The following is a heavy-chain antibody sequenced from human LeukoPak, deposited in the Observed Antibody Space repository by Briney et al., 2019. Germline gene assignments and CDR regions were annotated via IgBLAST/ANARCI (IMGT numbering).Heavy chain of an antibody. CDR3: ARMGRGVGATYY. CDR2: INHSGST. CDR1: GGSVSGYY. D-gene: IGHD1-26*01. V-gene: IGHV4-34*01. Sequence: SETLSLTCAVYGGSVSGYYWSWIRQPPGKGLEWIGEINHSGSTNYNPSLKSRVTISVDTSKNQFSLKLSSVTAADTAVYYCARMGRGVGATYYWGQGTLVTVSS. J-gene: IGHJ4*02.